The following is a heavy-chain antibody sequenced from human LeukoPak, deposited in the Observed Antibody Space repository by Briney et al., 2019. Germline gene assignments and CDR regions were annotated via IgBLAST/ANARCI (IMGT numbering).Heavy chain of an antibody. J-gene: IGHJ4*02. D-gene: IGHD1-26*01. V-gene: IGHV3-72*01. Sequence: GGPLRLSCVDSGFTFSDHYMDWVRQAPGQGLEWVGRIRNKANRYTTEYAASVKGRFTISRDGSKNSMYLQMNSLNTEDTAVYYCARVPRSGSQELDYWGQGTLVTVSS. CDR2: IRNKANRYTT. CDR3: ARVPRSGSQELDY. CDR1: GFTFSDHY.